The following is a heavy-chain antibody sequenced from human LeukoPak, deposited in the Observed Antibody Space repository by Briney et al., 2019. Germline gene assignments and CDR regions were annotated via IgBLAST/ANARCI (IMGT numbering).Heavy chain of an antibody. V-gene: IGHV4-59*08. CDR1: DGSISSLY. D-gene: IGHD6-6*01. J-gene: IGHJ4*02. Sequence: SETLSLTCSVSDGSISSLYWSWIRQPPGKGLEWIGYIYYTGSTNYNPSLKSRVTMFVDMSKNQFSLRLSSVTAADTAVYYCARRRAYSSSSPFDYWGQGTLVTVSS. CDR2: IYYTGST. CDR3: ARRRAYSSSSPFDY.